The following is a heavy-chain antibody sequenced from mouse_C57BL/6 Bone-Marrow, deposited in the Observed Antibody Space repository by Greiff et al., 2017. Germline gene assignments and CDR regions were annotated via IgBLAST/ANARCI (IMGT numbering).Heavy chain of an antibody. D-gene: IGHD1-1*01. CDR2: IYPGGGYT. J-gene: IGHJ2*01. Sequence: QVQLKESGAELVRPGTSVKMSCKASGYTFTNYWIGWAKQRPGHGLEWIGDIYPGGGYTNYNEQFKGKATLPADKSSRTAYMQFSSLTSEDSAIYYCARTLYYGSSSYYFDYWGQGTTLTVSS. V-gene: IGHV1-63*01. CDR3: ARTLYYGSSSYYFDY. CDR1: GYTFTNYW.